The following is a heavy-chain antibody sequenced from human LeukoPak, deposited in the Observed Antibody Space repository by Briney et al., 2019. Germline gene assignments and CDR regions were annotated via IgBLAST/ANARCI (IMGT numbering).Heavy chain of an antibody. Sequence: GGSLRLSCAASGFTFSDHYMDWVRQAPGKGLEWVGRTRNKANSYTTEYAASVKGRFTISRDDSKNSLYLQMNSLKTEDTAVCYCARGGSYYPYTFIDYWGQGTLVTVSS. CDR2: TRNKANSYTT. J-gene: IGHJ4*02. D-gene: IGHD1-26*01. CDR3: ARGGSYYPYTFIDY. V-gene: IGHV3-72*01. CDR1: GFTFSDHY.